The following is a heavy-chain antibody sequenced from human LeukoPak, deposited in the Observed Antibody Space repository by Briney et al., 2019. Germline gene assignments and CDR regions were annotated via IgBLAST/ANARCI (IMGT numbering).Heavy chain of an antibody. V-gene: IGHV3-30*02. CDR3: ARESPDSGSWSAFDI. Sequence: GGSLRLSCAASGFTFSSYGMHWVRQAPGKGLEWVAFIRDDGSNKYYADSVKGRFTISRDNSKNTLYLQMNSLRAEDTAVYYCARESPDSGSWSAFDIWGQGTMVTVSS. CDR1: GFTFSSYG. D-gene: IGHD1-26*01. CDR2: IRDDGSNK. J-gene: IGHJ3*02.